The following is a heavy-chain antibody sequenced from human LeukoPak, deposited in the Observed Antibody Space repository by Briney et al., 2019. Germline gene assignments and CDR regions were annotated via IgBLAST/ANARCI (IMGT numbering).Heavy chain of an antibody. CDR3: ARDGSGPFFDY. J-gene: IGHJ4*02. CDR1: GFTFSSYW. D-gene: IGHD6-19*01. V-gene: IGHV3-7*04. Sequence: GGSLRLSCAASGFTFSSYWMSWVRQAPGKGLEWVANIKQDGSEKYYVDSVKGRFTISRDNAKNPLYLQMNSLRAEDTAVYYCARDGSGPFFDYWGQGTLVTVSS. CDR2: IKQDGSEK.